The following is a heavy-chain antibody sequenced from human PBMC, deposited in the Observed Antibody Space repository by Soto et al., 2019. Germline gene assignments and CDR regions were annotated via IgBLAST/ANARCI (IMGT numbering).Heavy chain of an antibody. Sequence: GGSLRLSCETFGFSFKYYAMSWFRQAPGKGLEWVSVISGRGADTNYADSVKGRFTVSRDNSKNTLFLQMMSLRVEDTAVYYCAKQHCIDGICYSNYYGLDAWGQGATVTVSS. D-gene: IGHD2-8*01. J-gene: IGHJ6*02. CDR3: AKQHCIDGICYSNYYGLDA. V-gene: IGHV3-23*01. CDR2: ISGRGADT. CDR1: GFSFKYYA.